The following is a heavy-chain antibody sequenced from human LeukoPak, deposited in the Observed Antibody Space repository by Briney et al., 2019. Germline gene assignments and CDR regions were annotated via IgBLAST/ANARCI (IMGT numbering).Heavy chain of an antibody. V-gene: IGHV1-2*02. D-gene: IGHD3-10*01. CDR2: INPNSGGT. CDR3: ARVTYYDSGSYYGF. J-gene: IGHJ4*02. CDR1: GYTFTGYS. Sequence: ASVKDSRKASGYTFTGYSMHWVRQAPGQGLEWMGWINPNSGGTNYAQEFQGRVTMTRDTSISTAYMELSRLRSDDTAVYYCARVTYYDSGSYYGFWGQGTLVTVSS.